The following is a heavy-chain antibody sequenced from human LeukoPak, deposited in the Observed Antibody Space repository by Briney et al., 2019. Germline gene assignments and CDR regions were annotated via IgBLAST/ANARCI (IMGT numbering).Heavy chain of an antibody. D-gene: IGHD1-14*01. V-gene: IGHV4-31*03. CDR1: GGSISSGGYY. Sequence: SETLSLTCTVSGGSISSGGYYWSWIRQLPGKGLEWIGYIYYSGNTYYNPSLKSRVTISVDTSKNQFSLNLTSVTAADTAVYYCARGSPLTGLQHWGQGTLVTVSS. J-gene: IGHJ1*01. CDR2: IYYSGNT. CDR3: ARGSPLTGLQH.